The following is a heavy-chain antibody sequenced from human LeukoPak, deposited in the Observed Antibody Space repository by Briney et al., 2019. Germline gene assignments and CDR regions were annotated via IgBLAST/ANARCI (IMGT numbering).Heavy chain of an antibody. V-gene: IGHV4-39*07. CDR3: ARGRYCSGGSCYSNWFDP. D-gene: IGHD2-15*01. CDR2: INHSGST. CDR1: GGSISSTRYY. Sequence: PSETLSLTCTVSGGSISSTRYYWGWIRQPPGKGLEWIGEINHSGSTNYNPSLKSRVTISVDTSKNQFSLKLSSVTAADTAVYYCARGRYCSGGSCYSNWFDPWGQGTLVTVSS. J-gene: IGHJ5*02.